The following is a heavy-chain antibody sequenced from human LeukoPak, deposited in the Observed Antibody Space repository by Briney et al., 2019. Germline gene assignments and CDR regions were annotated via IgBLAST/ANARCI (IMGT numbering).Heavy chain of an antibody. Sequence: GGSLKLSCAASGFTFSSYGMHWVRQAPGKGLEWVAFIRYDGSNKYYADSVKGRFTISRDNSKNTLYLQMNSLGAEDTAVYYCAKALHGSGLNLFDYWGQGTLVTVSS. CDR3: AKALHGSGLNLFDY. J-gene: IGHJ4*02. CDR2: IRYDGSNK. V-gene: IGHV3-30*02. CDR1: GFTFSSYG. D-gene: IGHD3-10*01.